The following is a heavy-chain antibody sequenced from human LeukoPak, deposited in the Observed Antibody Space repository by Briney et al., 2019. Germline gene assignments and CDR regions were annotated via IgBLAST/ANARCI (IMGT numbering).Heavy chain of an antibody. CDR1: GFTFSSYG. Sequence: GGSLRLSCAASGFTFSSYGMHWVRQAPGKGLEWVAFIRYDGSEKYYADSVKGRFTISRDNSKNTLYLQMNSLRAEDTAVYYCARAPATVIHTFDYWGQGTLVTVSS. J-gene: IGHJ4*02. D-gene: IGHD4-17*01. CDR3: ARAPATVIHTFDY. V-gene: IGHV3-30*02. CDR2: IRYDGSEK.